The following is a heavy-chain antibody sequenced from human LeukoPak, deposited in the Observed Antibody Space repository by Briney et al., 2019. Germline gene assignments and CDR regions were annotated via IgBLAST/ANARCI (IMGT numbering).Heavy chain of an antibody. V-gene: IGHV1-18*01. CDR2: ISAYNGNT. Sequence: ASVKVSCKASGYTFASYGISWVRQAPGQVLECMGWISAYNGNTNYAQKLQGRVTMTTDTSTSTAYMELRSLRSDDTAVYYCARSSAARPDWFDPWGQGTLVTVSS. D-gene: IGHD6-6*01. CDR3: ARSSAARPDWFDP. J-gene: IGHJ5*02. CDR1: GYTFASYG.